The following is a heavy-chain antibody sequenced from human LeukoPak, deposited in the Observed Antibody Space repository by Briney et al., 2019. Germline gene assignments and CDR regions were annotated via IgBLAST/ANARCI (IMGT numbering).Heavy chain of an antibody. V-gene: IGHV3-21*01. CDR1: GFTFSSYS. CDR3: ARERSGLSYYDFWSGYPEFDY. D-gene: IGHD3-3*01. CDR2: ISSSSSYI. J-gene: IGHJ4*02. Sequence: GGSLRLSCAASGFTFSSYSMNWVRQAPGKGLEWVSSISSSSSYIYYADSVKGRFTISRDNAKNSLYLQMNSLRAEDTAVYCCARERSGLSYYDFWSGYPEFDYWGQGTLVTVSS.